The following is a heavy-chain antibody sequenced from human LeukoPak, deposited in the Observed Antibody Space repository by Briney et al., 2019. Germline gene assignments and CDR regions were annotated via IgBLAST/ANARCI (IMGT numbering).Heavy chain of an antibody. D-gene: IGHD4-11*01. Sequence: ASVKVSCKASGYTFTSYDINWVQQATGQGLEWMGWMNPNSGNTGYPQKFQGRVTMTRNTSISTAYMELSSLRSEDTAVYCCLQHGMDVWGHGTTVTVSS. J-gene: IGHJ6*02. V-gene: IGHV1-8*01. CDR3: LQHGMDV. CDR1: GYTFTSYD. CDR2: MNPNSGNT.